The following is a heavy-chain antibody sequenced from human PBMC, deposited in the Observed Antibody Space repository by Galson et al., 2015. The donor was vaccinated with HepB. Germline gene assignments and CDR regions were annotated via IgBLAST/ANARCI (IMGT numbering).Heavy chain of an antibody. J-gene: IGHJ6*03. Sequence: SETLSLTCTVSGGSISSYYWSWIRQPPGKGLEWIGYIYYSGSTNYNPSLKSRVTISVDTSKNQFSLKLSSVTAADTAVYYCARASGGRYYYYYYRDVWGKGTTVTVSS. CDR2: IYYSGST. D-gene: IGHD2-15*01. CDR1: GGSISSYY. CDR3: ARASGGRYYYYYYRDV. V-gene: IGHV4-59*01.